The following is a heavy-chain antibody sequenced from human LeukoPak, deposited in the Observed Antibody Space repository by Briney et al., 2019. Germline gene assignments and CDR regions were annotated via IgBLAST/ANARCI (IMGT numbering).Heavy chain of an antibody. V-gene: IGHV1-69*04. CDR1: GGTFSSYA. CDR2: IIPIFGIA. CDR3: AGLYYYDSSGYSSWFDP. J-gene: IGHJ5*02. D-gene: IGHD3-22*01. Sequence: SVHVSCKASGGTFSSYAISWVRQAPGQGLEWMGRIIPIFGIANYAQKFQGRVTITADKSTSTDYMELSSLRSEDTAVYYCAGLYYYDSSGYSSWFDPWGQGTLVTVSS.